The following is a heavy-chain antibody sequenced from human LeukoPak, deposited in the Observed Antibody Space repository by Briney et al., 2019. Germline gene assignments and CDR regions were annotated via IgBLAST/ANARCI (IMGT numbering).Heavy chain of an antibody. V-gene: IGHV3-74*01. CDR3: VRDNYGVDY. D-gene: IGHD3-10*01. Sequence: GGSLRLSCAASGFTFSSYWMHWVRQALVKGLVWVSEIHSDGSDTNYADSVKGRFTISRDNTKNTLYLQMNSLGAEDTAVYYCVRDNYGVDYWGQGTLVAVSS. J-gene: IGHJ4*02. CDR1: GFTFSSYW. CDR2: IHSDGSDT.